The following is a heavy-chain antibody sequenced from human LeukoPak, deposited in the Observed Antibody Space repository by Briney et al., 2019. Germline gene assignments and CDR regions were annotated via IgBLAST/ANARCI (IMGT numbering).Heavy chain of an antibody. CDR2: IKQDGSEK. CDR3: ARNFYGPYYYYGTDV. V-gene: IGHV3-7*05. D-gene: IGHD4-17*01. CDR1: GFTFSNYW. Sequence: GGSLRLSCAASGFTFSNYWMTWVRQAPGKGLEWVANIKQDGSEKYYADSVKGRFTISRDNAKNSLYLLMNSLRVEDTAVYYCARNFYGPYYYYGTDVWGRGTTVTVSS. J-gene: IGHJ6*02.